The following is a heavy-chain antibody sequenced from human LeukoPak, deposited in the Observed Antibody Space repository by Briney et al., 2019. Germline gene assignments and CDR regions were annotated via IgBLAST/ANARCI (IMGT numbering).Heavy chain of an antibody. CDR2: IYHSGST. D-gene: IGHD3-10*01. Sequence: PSETLSLTCAVYGGSFSGYYWSWIRQPPGKGLEWIGSIYHSGSTYYNPSLKSRVTISVDTSKNQFSLKLSSVTAADTAVYYCARHHLWFGEFQDAFDIWGQGTMVTVSS. CDR1: GGSFSGYY. V-gene: IGHV4-34*01. CDR3: ARHHLWFGEFQDAFDI. J-gene: IGHJ3*02.